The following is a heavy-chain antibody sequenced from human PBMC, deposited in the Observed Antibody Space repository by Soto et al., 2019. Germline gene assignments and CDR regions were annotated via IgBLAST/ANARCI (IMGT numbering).Heavy chain of an antibody. Sequence: GGSLRLSCAASGFTFSSYGMHWVRQAPGKGLEWVAVIWYDGSNKYYADSVKGRFTISRDNSKNTLYLQMNSLRAEDTAVYYCAREAVAGRNLDYWGQGTLVTVSS. CDR1: GFTFSSYG. D-gene: IGHD6-19*01. CDR2: IWYDGSNK. V-gene: IGHV3-33*01. CDR3: AREAVAGRNLDY. J-gene: IGHJ4*02.